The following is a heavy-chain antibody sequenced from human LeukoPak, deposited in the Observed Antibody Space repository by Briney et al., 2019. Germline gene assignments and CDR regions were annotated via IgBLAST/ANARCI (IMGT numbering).Heavy chain of an antibody. Sequence: GGSLRLSCVVSGFNSEDHAMHWVRQAPGKGLEWVSGIYWSSSGTGYADSVKGRFTVSRDSAKNSLYLQMNSLRPEDTALYYCVKDMNTGGADVWGQGTTVTVSS. J-gene: IGHJ6*02. V-gene: IGHV3-9*02. CDR2: IYWSSSGT. CDR3: VKDMNTGGADV. D-gene: IGHD4-17*01. CDR1: GFNSEDHA.